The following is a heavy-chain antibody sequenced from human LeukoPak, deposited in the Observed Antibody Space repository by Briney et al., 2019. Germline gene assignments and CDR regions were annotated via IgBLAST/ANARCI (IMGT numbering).Heavy chain of an antibody. Sequence: KPGESLKISCKGSGYSFTNYWIGWVRQMPGKGLEWMGIIYPGDSDTRYSPSFQGQVTISADKSISTAYLQWSSLKASDTAMYYCARHGREASYTRSGYYPDYWGQGTLVTVSS. CDR2: IYPGDSDT. D-gene: IGHD3-22*01. CDR1: GYSFTNYW. CDR3: ARHGREASYTRSGYYPDY. V-gene: IGHV5-51*01. J-gene: IGHJ4*02.